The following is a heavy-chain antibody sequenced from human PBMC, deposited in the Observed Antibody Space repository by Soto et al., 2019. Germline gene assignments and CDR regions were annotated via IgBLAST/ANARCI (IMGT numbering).Heavy chain of an antibody. D-gene: IGHD6-13*01. V-gene: IGHV1-18*01. CDR3: AREFEGHSSSWPFDY. J-gene: IGHJ4*02. Sequence: QVQLVQSGGEVKKPGASVRVSCRASGYTFPTYGIAWVRQAPGQGLEWMGWISVYNGFTHYAQKFGGRVTVTTETSTSTVHMELRSLSSDDTAVYYCAREFEGHSSSWPFDYWGQGTLVTVSA. CDR1: GYTFPTYG. CDR2: ISVYNGFT.